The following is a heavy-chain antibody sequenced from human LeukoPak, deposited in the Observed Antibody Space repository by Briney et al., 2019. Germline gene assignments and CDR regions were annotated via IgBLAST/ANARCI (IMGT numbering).Heavy chain of an antibody. V-gene: IGHV3-7*01. Sequence: GXXLRLSCAASGFTFSSYWMSWVRQAPGKGLEWVANIKQDGSEKYYVYSVKGRFTISRDNAKNSLYLQMNSLRAEDTAVYYCASLIAVAGTVDYWGQGTLVTVSS. D-gene: IGHD6-19*01. CDR2: IKQDGSEK. CDR1: GFTFSSYW. J-gene: IGHJ4*02. CDR3: ASLIAVAGTVDY.